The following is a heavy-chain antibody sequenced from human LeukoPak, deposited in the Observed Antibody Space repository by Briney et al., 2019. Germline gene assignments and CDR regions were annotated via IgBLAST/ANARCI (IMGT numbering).Heavy chain of an antibody. Sequence: SETLSLTCTVSGGSISSYYWSWIRQPPGKGLEWIGEINHSGSTNYNPSLKSRVTISVDTSKNQFSLKLSSVTAADTAVYYCARDGNDSSGYSTPRAFDIWGQGTMVTVSS. CDR2: INHSGST. D-gene: IGHD3-22*01. J-gene: IGHJ3*02. V-gene: IGHV4-34*01. CDR3: ARDGNDSSGYSTPRAFDI. CDR1: GGSISSYY.